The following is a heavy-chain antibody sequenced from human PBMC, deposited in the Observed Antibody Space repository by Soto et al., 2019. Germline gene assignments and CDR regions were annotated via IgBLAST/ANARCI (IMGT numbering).Heavy chain of an antibody. CDR1: GYIFRDYA. D-gene: IGHD3-10*01. Sequence: RASVKVSCKTSGYIFRDYAISWVRQAPGQGLEWMGWISVSNDNTDSAHALRGRLTMTTDTSTSTAYLELTSLMSNDTAVYYCARSSPSPDYWGQGSLVTVSS. J-gene: IGHJ4*02. CDR3: ARSSPSPDY. CDR2: ISVSNDNT. V-gene: IGHV1-18*04.